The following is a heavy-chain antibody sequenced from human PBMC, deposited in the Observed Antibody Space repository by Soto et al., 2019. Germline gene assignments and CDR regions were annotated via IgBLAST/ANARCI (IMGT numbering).Heavy chain of an antibody. J-gene: IGHJ6*02. V-gene: IGHV1-69*02. CDR2: IIPILGIA. D-gene: IGHD2-2*01. Sequence: ASVKVSCKASGGTFGSYTISWVRQAPGQGLEWMGRIIPILGIANYAQKFQGRVTITADKSTSTAYMELSSLRSEDTAVYYCARVGSLGVGVPAAAYYYYGMDVWGQGTTVTVSS. CDR1: GGTFGSYT. CDR3: ARVGSLGVGVPAAAYYYYGMDV.